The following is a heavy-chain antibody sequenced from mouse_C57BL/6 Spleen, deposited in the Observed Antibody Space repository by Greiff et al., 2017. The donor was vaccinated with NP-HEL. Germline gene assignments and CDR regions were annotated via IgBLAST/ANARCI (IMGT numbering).Heavy chain of an antibody. CDR1: GYTFTDYY. Sequence: EVQLQQSGPELVKPGASVKISCKASGYTFTDYYMNWVKQSHGKSLEWIGDINPNNGGTSYNQKFKGKATLTVDKSSSTAYMELRSLTSEDSAVYYCARRENWEERYFDYWGQGTTLTVSS. CDR2: INPNNGGT. J-gene: IGHJ2*01. D-gene: IGHD4-1*01. V-gene: IGHV1-26*01. CDR3: ARRENWEERYFDY.